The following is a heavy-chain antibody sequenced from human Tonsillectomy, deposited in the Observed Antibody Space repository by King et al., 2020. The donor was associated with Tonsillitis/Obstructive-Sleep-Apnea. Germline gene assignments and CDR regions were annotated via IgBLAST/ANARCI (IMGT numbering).Heavy chain of an antibody. D-gene: IGHD2-2*01. J-gene: IGHJ4*02. CDR1: GFTFSSYS. V-gene: IGHV3-30*04. CDR3: ASYRWDIVVVPAAPFDY. Sequence: HVQLVESGGGVVQPGRSLRLSCAASGFTFSSYSMHWVRQAPGKGLEWVAVISYDGGNKYYADSVKGRFTISRDNSKDTLYLQMNTLRAEDTAVYYCASYRWDIVVVPAAPFDYWGPGTLVTVSS. CDR2: ISYDGGNK.